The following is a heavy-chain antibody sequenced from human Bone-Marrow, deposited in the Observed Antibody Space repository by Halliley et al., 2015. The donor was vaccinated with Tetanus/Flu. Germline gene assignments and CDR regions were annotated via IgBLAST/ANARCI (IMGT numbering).Heavy chain of an antibody. D-gene: IGHD1-26*01. CDR1: GFTFSGHG. Sequence: SGFTFSGHGMHWVRQAPGKGLEWVALIWYDGSKTYYADSVKGRFTISRDNSKNTLYLEMNSLRAEDTAVYYCARANIVGATADFDYWGQGSLVTVSS. CDR3: ARANIVGATADFDY. CDR2: IWYDGSKT. J-gene: IGHJ4*02. V-gene: IGHV3-33*01.